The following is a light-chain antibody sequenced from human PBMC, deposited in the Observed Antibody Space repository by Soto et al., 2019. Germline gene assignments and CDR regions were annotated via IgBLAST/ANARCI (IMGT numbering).Light chain of an antibody. Sequence: QSVLTQPASVSGSPGQSITISFTGTSSDVGGYNYVSWYQQHPGKAPKLMIYDVRNRPSGVSNRFSGSKSVNTASLTISGLQAEDEADYYCSSYTTISTYVFGPGTKVTVL. J-gene: IGLJ1*01. V-gene: IGLV2-14*01. CDR2: DVR. CDR3: SSYTTISTYV. CDR1: SSDVGGYNY.